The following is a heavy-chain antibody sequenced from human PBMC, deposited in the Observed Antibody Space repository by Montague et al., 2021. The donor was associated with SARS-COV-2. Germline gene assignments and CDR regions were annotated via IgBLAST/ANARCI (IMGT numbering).Heavy chain of an antibody. CDR1: GGSFSGYY. CDR2: INHRGST. CDR3: ARDRPRSYYYDSGTYTWGRDGMDV. V-gene: IGHV4-34*01. D-gene: IGHD3-10*01. Sequence: SETLSLTCAVYGGSFSGYYWSWIRQPPGKGLEWIGEINHRGSTNYNPSLKSRVIISVDTSKNQFSLKLSSVTAADTAVYYCARDRPRSYYYDSGTYTWGRDGMDVGGKGTTVTGPS. J-gene: IGHJ6*04.